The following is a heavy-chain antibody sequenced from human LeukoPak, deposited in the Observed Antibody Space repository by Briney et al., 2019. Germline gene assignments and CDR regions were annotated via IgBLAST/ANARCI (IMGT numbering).Heavy chain of an antibody. CDR2: ISGSGGST. J-gene: IGHJ6*02. CDR3: AKDKAMGDYYYYYGMDV. Sequence: PGGSLRLSCAASGFTFSSYAMSWVRQAPGKGLEWVSAISGSGGSTYYADSVKGRFTISRDNAKNSLYLQMNSLRAEDTALYYCAKDKAMGDYYYYYGMDVWGQGTTVTVSS. CDR1: GFTFSSYA. D-gene: IGHD5-18*01. V-gene: IGHV3-23*01.